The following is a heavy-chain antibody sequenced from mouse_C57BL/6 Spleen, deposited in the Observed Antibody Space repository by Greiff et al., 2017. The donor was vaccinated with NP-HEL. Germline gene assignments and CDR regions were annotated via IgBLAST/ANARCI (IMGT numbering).Heavy chain of an antibody. J-gene: IGHJ2*01. D-gene: IGHD1-1*01. Sequence: EVQLQQSGGGLVKPGGSLKLSCAASGFTFSDYGMHWVRQAPETGLEWVAYISSGSSTIYYADTVKGRFTISRDNAKNTLFLQMTSLRSEDTAMDYCARTRDYYGSSLDYWGQGTTLTVSS. CDR1: GFTFSDYG. V-gene: IGHV5-17*01. CDR3: ARTRDYYGSSLDY. CDR2: ISSGSSTI.